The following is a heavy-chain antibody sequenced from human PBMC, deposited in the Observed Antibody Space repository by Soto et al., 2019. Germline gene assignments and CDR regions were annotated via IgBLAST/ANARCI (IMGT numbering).Heavy chain of an antibody. J-gene: IGHJ4*02. D-gene: IGHD3-10*01. Sequence: SETLSLTCTVSGGSISSYYWSWIRQPPGKGLEWIGYIYYSGSTNYNPSLKSRVTISVDTSKNQFSLKLSSVTAADTAVYYCGTKNDAPHLKCRVTIATDTSTSTAYMELRCLGSDDTAVYYCARVWFLSNYDILTGYYTGIGYYFDYWGQGTLVTVSS. V-gene: IGHV4-59*01. CDR2: IYYSGST. CDR3: GTKNDAPHLKCRVTIATDTSTSTAYMELRCLGSDDTAVYYCARVWFLSNYDILTGYYTGIGYYFDY. CDR1: GGSISSYY.